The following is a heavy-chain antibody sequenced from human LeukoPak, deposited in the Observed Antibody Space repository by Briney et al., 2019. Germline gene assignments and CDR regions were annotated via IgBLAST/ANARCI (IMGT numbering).Heavy chain of an antibody. V-gene: IGHV5-51*01. CDR1: GYSSTSYW. Sequence: GESLKISCKGSGYSSTSYWIGWVRQMPGKGLEWMGIIYPGDSDTRYSPSFQGQVTISADKSISTAYLQWSSLKASDTAMYYCATLLRPGIAAAGLYYFDYWGQGTLVTVSS. J-gene: IGHJ4*02. CDR2: IYPGDSDT. CDR3: ATLLRPGIAAAGLYYFDY. D-gene: IGHD6-13*01.